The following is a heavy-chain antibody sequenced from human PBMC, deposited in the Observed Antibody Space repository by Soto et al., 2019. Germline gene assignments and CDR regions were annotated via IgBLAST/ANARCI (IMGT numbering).Heavy chain of an antibody. D-gene: IGHD3-22*01. V-gene: IGHV3-30*18. CDR1: GFTFSSYG. CDR2: ISYDGSNK. Sequence: GGSLRLSCAASGFTFSSYGMHWVRQAPGKGLEWVAVISYDGSNKYYADSVKGRFTISRDNSKNTLYLQMNSLRAEDTAVYYCAKDTIIYYYDSSGYPSWGQGTLVTVS. J-gene: IGHJ5*02. CDR3: AKDTIIYYYDSSGYPS.